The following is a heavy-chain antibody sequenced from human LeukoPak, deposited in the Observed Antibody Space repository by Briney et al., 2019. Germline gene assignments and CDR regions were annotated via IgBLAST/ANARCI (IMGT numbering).Heavy chain of an antibody. Sequence: ASVKVSCKVSGYTLSELSMHWVRQAPGKGLEWMGGFDPEDDKRMYAQKVQGRVTMTEDTSSETAYMELSSLRSEDTAVYYCARADSSSRLGYYYYYMDVWGKGTTVTISS. CDR2: FDPEDDKR. CDR1: GYTLSELS. D-gene: IGHD6-13*01. V-gene: IGHV1-24*01. J-gene: IGHJ6*03. CDR3: ARADSSSRLGYYYYYMDV.